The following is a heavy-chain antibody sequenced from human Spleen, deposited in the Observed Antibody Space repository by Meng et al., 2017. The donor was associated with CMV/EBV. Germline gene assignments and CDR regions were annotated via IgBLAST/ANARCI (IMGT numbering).Heavy chain of an antibody. CDR2: IIPILGPA. J-gene: IGHJ5*02. V-gene: IGHV1-69*06. CDR3: ALNVPHDLGTNSASLYNWFAP. CDR1: SFG. D-gene: IGHD1/OR15-1a*01. Sequence: SFGINWVRQAPGQALQWMRGIIPILGPANYTQRFQGRVTFTADKSTSTAYMDLSSLRSDDTAVYYCALNVPHDLGTNSASLYNWFAPWG.